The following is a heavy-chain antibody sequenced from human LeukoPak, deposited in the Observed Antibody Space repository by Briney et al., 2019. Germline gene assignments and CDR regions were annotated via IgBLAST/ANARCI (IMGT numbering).Heavy chain of an antibody. Sequence: PGGSLRLSCAASRFTFTTSWMAWVRQAPGKGLEWVATIKEDGSQKYYVDFVKGRFTISRDNAKNSLSLQMNSLRAEDTAVYYCARSPYGSGSYFDYWGQGTLVTVSS. CDR3: ARSPYGSGSYFDY. D-gene: IGHD3-10*01. CDR1: RFTFTTSW. J-gene: IGHJ4*02. V-gene: IGHV3-7*01. CDR2: IKEDGSQK.